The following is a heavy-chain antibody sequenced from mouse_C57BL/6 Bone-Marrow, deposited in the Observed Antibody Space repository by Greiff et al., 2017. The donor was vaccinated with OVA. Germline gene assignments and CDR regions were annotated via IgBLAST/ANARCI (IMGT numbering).Heavy chain of an antibody. J-gene: IGHJ3*01. D-gene: IGHD2-2*01. CDR1: GYTFTSYG. V-gene: IGHV1-81*01. CDR3: ARDGYDVAWFAY. Sequence: VQLQQSGAELARPGASVKLSCTASGYTFTSYGISWVKQRTGQGLEWIGEIYPRSGNTYYNEKFKGKATLTADKSSSTAYMELRSLTSEDSAVYFCARDGYDVAWFAYWGQGTLVTVSA. CDR2: IYPRSGNT.